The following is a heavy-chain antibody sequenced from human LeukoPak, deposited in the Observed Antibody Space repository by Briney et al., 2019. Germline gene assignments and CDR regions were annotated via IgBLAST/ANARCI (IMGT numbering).Heavy chain of an antibody. CDR3: ARYTVLPFSSLPGWFDP. Sequence: SVKVSCKASGCTFSSYAISWVRQAPGQGLEWMGGIIPIFGTANYAQKFQGRVTITTDESTSTAYMELSSLRSEDTAVYYCARYTVLPFSSLPGWFDPWGQGTLVTVSS. V-gene: IGHV1-69*05. CDR2: IIPIFGTA. D-gene: IGHD2-2*01. CDR1: GCTFSSYA. J-gene: IGHJ5*02.